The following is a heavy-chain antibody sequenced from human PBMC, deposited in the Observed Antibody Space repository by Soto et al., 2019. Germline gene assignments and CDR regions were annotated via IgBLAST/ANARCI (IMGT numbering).Heavy chain of an antibody. V-gene: IGHV4-61*01. CDR1: GGSVSSGSYY. Sequence: SETLSLTCTVSGGSVSSGSYYWSWIRQPPGKGLEWIGYIYYSGSTNYNPSLKSRVTISVDTSKNQFSLKLSSVTAADTAVYYCARSPRRVQGYFQHWGQGTLVTISS. CDR3: ARSPRRVQGYFQH. J-gene: IGHJ1*01. CDR2: IYYSGST.